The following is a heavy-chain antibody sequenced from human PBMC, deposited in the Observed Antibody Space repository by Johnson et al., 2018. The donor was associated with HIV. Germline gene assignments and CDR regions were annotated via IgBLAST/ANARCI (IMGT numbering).Heavy chain of an antibody. CDR3: AKVSGGGIVRWDI. CDR1: GFTFSSYG. V-gene: IGHV3-30*02. D-gene: IGHD3-10*01. CDR2: IRYDGSNK. Sequence: QVQLVESGGGVVQPGGSLRLSCAASGFTFSSYGMHWVRQAPGKGLEGVAFIRYDGSNKYYADSVKGRFTISRDNSKNTLYLQMNSLRAEDTAVYYCAKVSGGGIVRWDIWGQGTMVTVSS. J-gene: IGHJ3*02.